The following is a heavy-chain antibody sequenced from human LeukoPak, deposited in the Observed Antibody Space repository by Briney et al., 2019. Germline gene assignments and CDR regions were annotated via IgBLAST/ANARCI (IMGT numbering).Heavy chain of an antibody. J-gene: IGHJ4*02. Sequence: PGRSLRLSCAASGFTFSSYWMSWVRQAPGKGLEWVANMNRDGSEKNYVDSIKGRFTISRDNAANSLYLQMNSLRAEDTAVYYCAKDVQWLVRPYYFDYWGQGTLVTVSS. CDR3: AKDVQWLVRPYYFDY. CDR1: GFTFSSYW. D-gene: IGHD6-19*01. V-gene: IGHV3-7*03. CDR2: MNRDGSEK.